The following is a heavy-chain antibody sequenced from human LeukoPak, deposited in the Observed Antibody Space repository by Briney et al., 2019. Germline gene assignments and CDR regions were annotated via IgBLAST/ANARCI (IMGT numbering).Heavy chain of an antibody. CDR3: ATGGRGAAPEFDY. V-gene: IGHV4-59*11. Sequence: SGTLSLTCSVSGSSFSGQHWSWVRQPPGKGLEWIGYFSYTGGTYSNPSVKSRVTISLDKPRNQFSLKLSSVSAADTAVYYCATGGRGAAPEFDYWGQGTLVTVSA. CDR1: GSSFSGQH. J-gene: IGHJ4*02. D-gene: IGHD6-13*01. CDR2: FSYTGGT.